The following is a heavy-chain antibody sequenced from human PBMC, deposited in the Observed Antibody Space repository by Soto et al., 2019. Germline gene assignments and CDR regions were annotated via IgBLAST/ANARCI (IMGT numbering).Heavy chain of an antibody. CDR1: GGSISSYY. Sequence: QVQLQESGPGLVKPSETLSLTCTVSGGSISSYYWSWIRQPPGKGLEWIGYIYYSGSTNYNPSLKRLVTISVDTSKNQFSLKLSSVTAADTAVYYCARVGYDFWSGSRGNNWFDPWGQGTLVTVSS. CDR2: IYYSGST. V-gene: IGHV4-59*01. J-gene: IGHJ5*02. D-gene: IGHD3-3*01. CDR3: ARVGYDFWSGSRGNNWFDP.